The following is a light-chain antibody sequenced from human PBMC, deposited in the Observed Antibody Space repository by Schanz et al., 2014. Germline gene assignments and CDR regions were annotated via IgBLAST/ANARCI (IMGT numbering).Light chain of an antibody. CDR1: QSVASN. Sequence: EIVLTQSPGTLSLSPGERATLSCRASQSVASNLAWYQQKPGQAPRLLIYAASTRATGIPARFSGSGSGPEFTLTISSLQSEDFAVYYCQQYLNWPITFGQGTRLEIK. V-gene: IGKV3-15*01. J-gene: IGKJ5*01. CDR2: AAS. CDR3: QQYLNWPIT.